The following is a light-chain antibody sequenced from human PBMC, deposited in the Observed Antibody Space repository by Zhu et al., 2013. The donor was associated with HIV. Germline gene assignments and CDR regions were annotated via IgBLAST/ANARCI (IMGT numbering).Light chain of an antibody. Sequence: EIVLTQSPGTLSLSPGETATLSCRASQSVGSRSLAWYQQKPGQAPRLLIYDASIRATGIADRFSGSGYETDFTLTITRLEPEDFAVYYCQQYGSSPPYTFGQGTKLEI. V-gene: IGKV3-20*01. CDR3: QQYGSSPPYT. CDR2: DAS. CDR1: QSVGSRS. J-gene: IGKJ2*01.